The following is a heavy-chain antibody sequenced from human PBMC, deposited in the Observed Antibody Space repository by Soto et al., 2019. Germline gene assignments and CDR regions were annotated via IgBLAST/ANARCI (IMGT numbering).Heavy chain of an antibody. CDR3: ARRYSSSWYVLPEFYYYYGMDV. CDR1: GYTFTSYD. J-gene: IGHJ6*02. D-gene: IGHD6-13*01. Sequence: QVQLVQSGAEVKKPGASVKVSCKASGYTFTSYDINWVRQATGQGLEWMGWMNPNSGNTGYAQKFQGRVTMTRNTSISTAYMELSSLRSEDTAVYYCARRYSSSWYVLPEFYYYYGMDVWGQGTTVTVSS. CDR2: MNPNSGNT. V-gene: IGHV1-8*01.